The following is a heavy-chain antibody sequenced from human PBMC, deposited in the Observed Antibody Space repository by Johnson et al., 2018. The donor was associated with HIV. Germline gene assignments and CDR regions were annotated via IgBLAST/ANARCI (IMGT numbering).Heavy chain of an antibody. D-gene: IGHD6-6*01. CDR2: IKQDGSEK. CDR1: GFTFSSYW. J-gene: IGHJ3*02. V-gene: IGHV3-7*01. Sequence: VQLVESGGGLVQPGGSLRLSCAASGFTFSSYWMSWVRQAPGKGLEWVANIKQDGSEKNYVDSVKGRFIISRDNAKNSLYLQMNSLRAEDTAVYYCASSPMRYSSSAYAFDIWGQGTMVTVSS. CDR3: ASSPMRYSSSAYAFDI.